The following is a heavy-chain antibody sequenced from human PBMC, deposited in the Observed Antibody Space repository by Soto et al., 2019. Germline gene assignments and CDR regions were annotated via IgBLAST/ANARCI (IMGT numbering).Heavy chain of an antibody. V-gene: IGHV3-21*01. CDR1: GFTFSSYS. Sequence: GGYLRLSCAASGFTFSSYSMNWVRQAPGKGLEWVSSISSSSSYIYYADSVKGRFTISRDNAKNSLYLQMNSLRAEDTAVYYCARDVSSSSSWYQYYYYYGMDVWGQGTTVTVSS. CDR3: ARDVSSSSSWYQYYYYYGMDV. D-gene: IGHD6-13*01. J-gene: IGHJ6*02. CDR2: ISSSSSYI.